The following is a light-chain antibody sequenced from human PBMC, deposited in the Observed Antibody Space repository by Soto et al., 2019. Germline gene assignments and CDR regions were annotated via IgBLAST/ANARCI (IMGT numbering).Light chain of an antibody. CDR2: KVS. CDR3: QQYNSYSRT. J-gene: IGKJ1*01. CDR1: ESIGSW. Sequence: DIQMPQSPSTLSASVGDRVTITCRASESIGSWLAWYQQKPGKAPKVLIYKVSALKSGVPSRFTGSGSGTEFTLTISSPQTDDCATYYCQQYNSYSRTFGQGTKVEIK. V-gene: IGKV1-5*03.